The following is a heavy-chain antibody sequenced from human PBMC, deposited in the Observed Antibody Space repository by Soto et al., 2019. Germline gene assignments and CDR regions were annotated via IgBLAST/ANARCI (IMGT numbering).Heavy chain of an antibody. CDR2: IKQDGSEK. V-gene: IGHV3-7*01. CDR1: GDTVSSYW. CDR3: ARSPPHITIFGVVIPAPVDY. J-gene: IGHJ4*02. D-gene: IGHD3-3*01. Sequence: GGSLKIGCAASGDTVSSYWMSWVRQAPGKGLQWVANIKQDGSEKYYVDSVKGRFTISRDNAKNSLYLQMNSLRAEDTAVYYCARSPPHITIFGVVIPAPVDYWGQGTLVTVSS.